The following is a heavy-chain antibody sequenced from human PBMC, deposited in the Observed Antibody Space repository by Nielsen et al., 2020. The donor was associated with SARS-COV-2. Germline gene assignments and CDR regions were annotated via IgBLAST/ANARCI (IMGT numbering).Heavy chain of an antibody. CDR2: ISSSSSTI. CDR3: AKSYAYYYGSGNRDDAFDI. CDR1: GFTFSSYS. Sequence: GGSLRLSCAASGFTFSSYSMNWVRQAPGKGLEWVSYISSSSSTIYYADSVKGRFTISRDNAKNSLYLQMNSLRDEDTAVYYCAKSYAYYYGSGNRDDAFDIWGQGTMVTVSS. J-gene: IGHJ3*02. V-gene: IGHV3-48*02. D-gene: IGHD3-10*01.